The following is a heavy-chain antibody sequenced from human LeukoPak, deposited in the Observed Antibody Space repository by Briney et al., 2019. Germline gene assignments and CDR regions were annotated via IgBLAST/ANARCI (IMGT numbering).Heavy chain of an antibody. Sequence: GGSLRLSCAASGFTFSSYWMIWVRQAPGKGLEWVSVISGSGGSTYYADSVKDRFTISRDNSKNTLYLQMNSLRAEDTAVYYCAKRDNRGWYYFDSWGQGTLVTVSS. V-gene: IGHV3-23*01. D-gene: IGHD6-19*01. CDR3: AKRDNRGWYYFDS. J-gene: IGHJ4*02. CDR2: ISGSGGST. CDR1: GFTFSSYW.